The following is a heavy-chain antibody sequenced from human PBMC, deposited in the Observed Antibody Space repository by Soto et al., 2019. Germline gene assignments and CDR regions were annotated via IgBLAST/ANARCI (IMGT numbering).Heavy chain of an antibody. D-gene: IGHD6-19*01. V-gene: IGHV4-59*01. J-gene: IGHJ3*02. Sequence: SETLSLTCTVSGGSISSYYWSWIRQPPGKGLEWIGYIYYSGSTNYNPSLKSRVTISVDTSKNLFSLKLSSVTAADTAVYYCASSGIAVAGMTRGNAFDIWGQGTMVTVSS. CDR2: IYYSGST. CDR3: ASSGIAVAGMTRGNAFDI. CDR1: GGSISSYY.